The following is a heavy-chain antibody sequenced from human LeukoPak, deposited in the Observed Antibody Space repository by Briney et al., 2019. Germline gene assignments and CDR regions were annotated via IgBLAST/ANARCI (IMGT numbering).Heavy chain of an antibody. V-gene: IGHV3-48*01. J-gene: IGHJ3*02. CDR3: ARDNHVLRFLEWLFGAFDI. Sequence: GGSLRLSCAASGFTFSSYSMNWVRQAPGKGLEWVSYISSSSSTIYYADSVKGRFTISRDNAKNSLYLQMNSLRAEDTAVYYCARDNHVLRFLEWLFGAFDIWGQGTMVTVSS. D-gene: IGHD3-3*01. CDR2: ISSSSSTI. CDR1: GFTFSSYS.